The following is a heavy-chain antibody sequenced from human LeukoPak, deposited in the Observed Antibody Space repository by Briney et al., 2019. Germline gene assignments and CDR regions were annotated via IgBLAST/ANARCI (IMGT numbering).Heavy chain of an antibody. CDR2: IYPGDSNT. CDR3: ARRQAVATLGEFDY. V-gene: IGHV5-51*01. J-gene: IGHJ4*02. CDR1: GYSFTSYW. D-gene: IGHD5-12*01. Sequence: GESLKISCKGTGYSFTSYWIGWVRQMPGKGLEWMGIIYPGDSNTRYSPSFQGQVTISADKSIGTAYLQWSSLKASDTAMYYCARRQAVATLGEFDYWGQGTLVTVSS.